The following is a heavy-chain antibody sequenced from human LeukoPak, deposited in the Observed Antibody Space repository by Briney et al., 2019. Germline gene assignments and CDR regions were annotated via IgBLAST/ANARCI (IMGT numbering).Heavy chain of an antibody. V-gene: IGHV3-21*04. CDR3: AKGTPYYYDSSDYYYYYMDV. Sequence: GGSLRLSCAASGFTFSSYSMNWVRQAPGKGLEWVSSISSSSYIYYADSVKGRFTISRDNAKNSLYLQMNSLRAEDTAVYYCAKGTPYYYDSSDYYYYYMDVWGKGTTVTVSS. D-gene: IGHD3-22*01. CDR2: ISSSSYI. CDR1: GFTFSSYS. J-gene: IGHJ6*03.